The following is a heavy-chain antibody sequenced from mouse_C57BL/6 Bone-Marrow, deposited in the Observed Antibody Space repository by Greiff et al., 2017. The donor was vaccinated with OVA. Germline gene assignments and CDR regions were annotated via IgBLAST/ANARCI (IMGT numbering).Heavy chain of an antibody. CDR1: GFSFNTYA. Sequence: EVQLVESGGGLVQPKGSLKLSCAASGFSFNTYAMNWVRQAPGKGLEWVARIRSKSNNYATYYADSVKDRFTISRDDSESMLYLQMNNLKTEDTAMYYCVRQGIGVTPFAYWGQGTLVTVSA. CDR3: VRQGIGVTPFAY. CDR2: IRSKSNNYAT. J-gene: IGHJ3*01. D-gene: IGHD2-2*01. V-gene: IGHV10-1*01.